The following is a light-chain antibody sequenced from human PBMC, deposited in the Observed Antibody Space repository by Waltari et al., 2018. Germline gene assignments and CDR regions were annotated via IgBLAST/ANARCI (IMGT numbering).Light chain of an antibody. J-gene: IGKJ1*01. CDR3: QHYWRLPVT. CDR2: HAS. CDR1: QSVNGA. V-gene: IGKV3-20*01. Sequence: ELVLTQSPGTLSLSPGEGATLSCRASQSVNGALARYQKQPCQAPRLLIYHASNRATCIPDRFSGSGSWADFCLTISRLEPGEFAVYYCQHYWRLPVTFGQGTKVEI.